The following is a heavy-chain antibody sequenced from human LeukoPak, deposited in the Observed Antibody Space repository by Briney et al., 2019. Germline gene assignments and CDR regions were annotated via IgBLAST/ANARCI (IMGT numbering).Heavy chain of an antibody. CDR1: DGSISSSNYY. Sequence: SETLSLTCTVSDGSISSSNYYWAWIRQPPGKGLEWIANIFYTGNTYYNPSLKSRVTISIDTSKNQFSLRLNSVTATDTAVYYCARITTNYFDPWGQGTLVTVSS. J-gene: IGHJ5*02. V-gene: IGHV4-39*01. CDR3: ARITTNYFDP. CDR2: IFYTGNT. D-gene: IGHD3-22*01.